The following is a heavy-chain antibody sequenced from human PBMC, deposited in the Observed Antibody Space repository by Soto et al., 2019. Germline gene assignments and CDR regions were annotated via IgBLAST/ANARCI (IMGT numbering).Heavy chain of an antibody. J-gene: IGHJ5*02. CDR3: ARQEYYYGAGSYAGWFDP. V-gene: IGHV4-39*01. CDR2: IYYSGSP. Sequence: QLQLQESGPGLVKPSETLSLTCTVSGGSINRSSYYWGWIRQPPGKGLEWIGSIYYSGSPYYNPSRKSRVTISLDTSKNHFSLRLTSVNAADTAVYDCARQEYYYGAGSYAGWFDPWGQGTLVTVSS. CDR1: GGSINRSSYY. D-gene: IGHD3-10*01.